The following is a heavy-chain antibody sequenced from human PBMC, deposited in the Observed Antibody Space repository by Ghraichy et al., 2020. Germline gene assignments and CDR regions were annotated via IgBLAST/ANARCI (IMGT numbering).Heavy chain of an antibody. CDR3: TTMSWRWERGGHYYYYGMDV. CDR2: MNPNSGNK. D-gene: IGHD1-26*01. CDR1: GYTFTTYD. Sequence: ASVKVSCKASGYTFTTYDVNWVRQATGQGLEWMGWMNPNSGNKGYAQKFQGRVTMTRDTSISTAYLELNSLRSEDTAVYYCTTMSWRWERGGHYYYYGMDVWGQGTTVTVSS. V-gene: IGHV1-8*01. J-gene: IGHJ6*02.